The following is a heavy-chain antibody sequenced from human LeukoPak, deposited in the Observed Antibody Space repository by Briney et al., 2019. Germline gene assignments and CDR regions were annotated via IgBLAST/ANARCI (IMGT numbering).Heavy chain of an antibody. CDR3: ARAVVKFWYFDL. D-gene: IGHD3-22*01. CDR1: GGSISSGSYY. V-gene: IGHV4-61*02. J-gene: IGHJ2*01. CDR2: IYTSGST. Sequence: SQTLSLTCTVSGGSISSGSYYWSWIRQPAGKGLEWIGRIYTSGSTNYNPSLKSRVTISVDTSKNQFSLKLSSVTAADTAVYYCARAVVKFWYFDLWGRGTLVTVSS.